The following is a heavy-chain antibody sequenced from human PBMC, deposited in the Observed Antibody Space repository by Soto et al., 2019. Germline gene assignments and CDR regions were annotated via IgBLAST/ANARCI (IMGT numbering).Heavy chain of an antibody. V-gene: IGHV1-2*02. CDR3: ARDLAKGGGSTGFDY. CDR1: GYTFTVYY. CDR2: INPKSGGT. Sequence: ASVKVSCKASGYTFTVYYMHWVRQAPGQGLEWMGWINPKSGGTMYPQKFQGRVTMTWDTSISTAYMALTRLRSDDTAVYYCARDLAKGGGSTGFDYWGQGTLVTVSS. J-gene: IGHJ4*02. D-gene: IGHD1-26*01.